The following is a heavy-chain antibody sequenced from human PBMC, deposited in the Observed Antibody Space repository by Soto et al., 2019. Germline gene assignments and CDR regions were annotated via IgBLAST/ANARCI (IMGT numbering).Heavy chain of an antibody. CDR1: GFTFSSYG. V-gene: IGHV3-33*01. CDR3: ARGGSLPDYYYYMDV. D-gene: IGHD3-10*01. Sequence: PGGSLRLSCAASGFTFSSYGMHWVRQAPGKGLEWVAVIWYDGSNKYYADSVKGRFTISRDNSKNTLYLQMNSLRAEDTAVYYCARGGSLPDYYYYMDVWGKGTTVTVS. CDR2: IWYDGSNK. J-gene: IGHJ6*03.